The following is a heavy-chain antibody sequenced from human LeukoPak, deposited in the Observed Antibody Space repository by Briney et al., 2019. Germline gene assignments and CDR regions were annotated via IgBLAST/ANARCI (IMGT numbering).Heavy chain of an antibody. CDR2: IYTSGST. J-gene: IGHJ5*02. Sequence: SETLSLTCTVSGGSIGSYYWSWIRQPAGKGLEWIGRIYTSGSTNYNPSLKSRVTMSVDTSKNQFSLKLCSVTAADTAVYYCARSPHYDFWSGYFPWGQGTLVTVSS. CDR1: GGSIGSYY. V-gene: IGHV4-4*07. D-gene: IGHD3-3*01. CDR3: ARSPHYDFWSGYFP.